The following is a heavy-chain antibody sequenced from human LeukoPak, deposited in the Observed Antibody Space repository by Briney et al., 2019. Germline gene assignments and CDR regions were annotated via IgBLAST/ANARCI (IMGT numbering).Heavy chain of an antibody. D-gene: IGHD2-15*01. CDR3: ARDQRSGQSDY. J-gene: IGHJ4*02. CDR1: GFTFSSYW. Sequence: GGSLRLSCAASGFTFSSYWMSWVRQAPGKGLEWVANIKQDGSEKYYVDSVKGRFTISRDNAKNSLYLQMNSLRAEDMAVYYCARDQRSGQSDYWGQGTLVTVSS. CDR2: IKQDGSEK. V-gene: IGHV3-7*01.